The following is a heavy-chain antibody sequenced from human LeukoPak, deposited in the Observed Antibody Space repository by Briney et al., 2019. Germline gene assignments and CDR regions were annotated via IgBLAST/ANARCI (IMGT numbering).Heavy chain of an antibody. J-gene: IGHJ4*02. D-gene: IGHD3-3*01. CDR1: GFSLSDYG. CDR3: ARDRYDFWSGYYPFDY. CDR2: ISSSSTI. Sequence: GGSLRLSCSASGFSLSDYGMSWVRQAPGKGLEWVSYISSSSTIYYADSVKGRFTISRDNAKNSLYLQMNSLRDEDTAVYYCARDRYDFWSGYYPFDYWGQGTLVTVSS. V-gene: IGHV3-48*02.